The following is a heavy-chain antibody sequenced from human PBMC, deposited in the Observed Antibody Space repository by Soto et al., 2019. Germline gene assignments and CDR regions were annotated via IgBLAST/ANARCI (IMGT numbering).Heavy chain of an antibody. CDR1: GGTSSNFV. V-gene: IGHV1-69*06. CDR3: ARPKRSGYDRGDSYYHTMDV. J-gene: IGHJ6*02. D-gene: IGHD3-3*01. Sequence: QMRLVQSGAEVKNSGSSVKVSCKASGGTSSNFVITWGRQVPGQGLEWLGGILPMFGAVKYAQKLQDRLTITADRSTNTASMELGSLRSEDTAVYYCARPKRSGYDRGDSYYHTMDVWGHGTTVTVS. CDR2: ILPMFGAV.